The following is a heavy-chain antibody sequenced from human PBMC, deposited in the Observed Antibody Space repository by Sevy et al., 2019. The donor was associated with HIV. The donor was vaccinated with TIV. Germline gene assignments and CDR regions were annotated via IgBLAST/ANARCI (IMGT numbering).Heavy chain of an antibody. J-gene: IGHJ6*02. CDR2: ISAYNGNT. V-gene: IGHV1-18*01. CDR1: GYTFTSYG. D-gene: IGHD3-22*01. CDR3: ARDHDSSGYYFYYYYGMGV. Sequence: ASVKVSCKASGYTFTSYGISWVRQAPGQGLEWMGWISAYNGNTNYAQKLQGRVTMTTDTSTSTAYMELRSLRSDDTAVYYCARDHDSSGYYFYYYYGMGVWGQGTTVTVSS.